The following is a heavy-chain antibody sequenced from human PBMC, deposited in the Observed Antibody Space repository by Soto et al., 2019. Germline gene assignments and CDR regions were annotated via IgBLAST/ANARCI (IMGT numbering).Heavy chain of an antibody. CDR2: IIPILGIA. V-gene: IGHV1-69*02. CDR1: GGTFSSYT. Sequence: SVKVSCKASGGTFSSYTISWVRQAPGQGLEWMGRIIPILGIANYAQKFQGRVTITADKSTSTAYMELSSLRSEDTAVYYCATTLGTYYYYYYMDVWGKGTTVTVSS. J-gene: IGHJ6*03. D-gene: IGHD3-10*01. CDR3: ATTLGTYYYYYYMDV.